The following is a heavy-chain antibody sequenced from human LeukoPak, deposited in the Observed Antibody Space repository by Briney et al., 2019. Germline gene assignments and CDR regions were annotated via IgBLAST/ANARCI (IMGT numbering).Heavy chain of an antibody. CDR3: ARGALRWYLYYYYGMDV. CDR2: INHSGST. J-gene: IGHJ6*02. V-gene: IGHV4-34*01. Sequence: SETLSLTCGVYGGSFSGYYWSWIRQPPGKGLEWIGEINHSGSTNYNPSLKSRVTISVDTSKNQFSLKLSSVTAADTAVYYCARGALRWYLYYYYGMDVWGQGTTVTVSS. D-gene: IGHD4-23*01. CDR1: GGSFSGYY.